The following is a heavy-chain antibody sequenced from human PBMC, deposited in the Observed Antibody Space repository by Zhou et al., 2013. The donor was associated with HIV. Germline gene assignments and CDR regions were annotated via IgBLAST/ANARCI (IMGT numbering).Heavy chain of an antibody. Sequence: QVQLVQSGAEVKKPGSSVKVSCKASGGTFSSYAISWVRQAPGQGLEWMGRIIPILGIANYAQKFQGRVTITADKSTSTAYMELSSLRSEDTAVYYCAREEILVIVVRGYYYMDVWGKGTTVTVSS. V-gene: IGHV1-69*04. CDR1: GGTFSSYA. J-gene: IGHJ6*03. D-gene: IGHD3-22*01. CDR3: AREEILVIVVRGYYYMDV. CDR2: IIPILGIA.